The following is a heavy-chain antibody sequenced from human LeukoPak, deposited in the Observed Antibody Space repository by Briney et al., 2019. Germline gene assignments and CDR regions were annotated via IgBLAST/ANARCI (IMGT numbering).Heavy chain of an antibody. CDR2: ISYDGSNK. CDR1: GFTFSSYS. V-gene: IGHV3-30*03. Sequence: GGSLRLSCAASGFTFSSYSMNWVRQAPGKGLEWVAVISYDGSNKYYADSVKGRFTISRDNSKNTLYLQMNSLRAEDTAVYYCARGGDIVVVPAAIRWGAGNYYYMDVWGKGTTVTVSS. J-gene: IGHJ6*03. D-gene: IGHD2-2*02. CDR3: ARGGDIVVVPAAIRWGAGNYYYMDV.